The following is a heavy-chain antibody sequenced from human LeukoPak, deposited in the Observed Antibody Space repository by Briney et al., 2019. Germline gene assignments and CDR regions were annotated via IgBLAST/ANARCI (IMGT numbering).Heavy chain of an antibody. CDR1: GFTFNNFA. Sequence: AGGSLRLSCAASGFTFNNFAMTWVRQAPGKGLEWVSSISGGGVTTNYADSVKGRFTISRDNSKNTVWLQMDSLRAEDTAVYYCAKGWKSIDYWGQGTLVTVSS. CDR3: AKGWKSIDY. V-gene: IGHV3-23*01. CDR2: ISGGGVTT. J-gene: IGHJ4*02. D-gene: IGHD1-1*01.